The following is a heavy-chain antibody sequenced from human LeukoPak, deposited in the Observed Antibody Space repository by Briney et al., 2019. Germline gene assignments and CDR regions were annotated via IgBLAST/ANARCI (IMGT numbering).Heavy chain of an antibody. CDR1: GGSISSYY. V-gene: IGHV4-4*07. Sequence: SETLSLTCTVSGGSISSYYWSWTRQPAGKGLEWIGRIYTSGSTNYNPSLKSRVTMSVDTSKNQFSLQLSSVTAADTAVYYCARDSRYSSSWYNWFDPWGQGTLVTVSS. CDR2: IYTSGST. CDR3: ARDSRYSSSWYNWFDP. J-gene: IGHJ5*02. D-gene: IGHD6-13*01.